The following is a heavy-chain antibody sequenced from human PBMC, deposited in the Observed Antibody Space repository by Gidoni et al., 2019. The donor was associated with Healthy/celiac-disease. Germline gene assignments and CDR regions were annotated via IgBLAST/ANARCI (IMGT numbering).Heavy chain of an antibody. CDR2: INHSGST. CDR1: GGSFSGYY. J-gene: IGHJ4*02. Sequence: QVQLQQWGAGLLKPSETLSLTCAVYGGSFSGYYWSWIRQPPGKGLEWIGEINHSGSTNYNPSLKSRVTISVDTSKNQFSLKLSSVTAADTAVYYCARGVTMVRGVIGNDYWGQGTLVTVSS. CDR3: ARGVTMVRGVIGNDY. D-gene: IGHD3-10*01. V-gene: IGHV4-34*01.